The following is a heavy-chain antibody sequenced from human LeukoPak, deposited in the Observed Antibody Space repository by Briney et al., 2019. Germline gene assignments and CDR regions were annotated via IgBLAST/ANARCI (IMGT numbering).Heavy chain of an antibody. CDR2: INTDGRDT. CDR1: GFTFSRYW. J-gene: IGHJ4*02. CDR3: ARDYGGNSGDFDY. V-gene: IGHV3-74*03. Sequence: GGSLRLSCAASGFTFSRYWTHWVRQAPGKGLVWVSRINTDGRDTTYADSVKGRFIISRDNAKNTVHLQMNSLRAEDTAVYYCARDYGGNSGDFDYWGQGTLVTVSS. D-gene: IGHD4-23*01.